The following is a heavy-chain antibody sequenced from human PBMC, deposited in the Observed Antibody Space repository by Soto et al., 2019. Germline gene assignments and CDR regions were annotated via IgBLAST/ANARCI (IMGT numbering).Heavy chain of an antibody. CDR1: GDSISSDKW. Sequence: SETLSLTCAVSGDSISSDKWWSWVRQPPGKGMEWIGEVYHSGSTNYNAYLKSRVTISVDTSKNQFSLKLSSVTAADTAVYYCARLYPYYDILTGSQIYGFDFWGQGTMVTVSS. V-gene: IGHV4-4*02. D-gene: IGHD3-9*01. CDR2: VYHSGST. J-gene: IGHJ3*01. CDR3: ARLYPYYDILTGSQIYGFDF.